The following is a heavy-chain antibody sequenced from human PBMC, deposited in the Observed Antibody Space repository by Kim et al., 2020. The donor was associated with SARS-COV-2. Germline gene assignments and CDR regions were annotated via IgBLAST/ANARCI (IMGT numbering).Heavy chain of an antibody. V-gene: IGHV7-4-1*02. CDR1: GYTFTSYA. CDR3: ARLGHSGSYYELDY. CDR2: INTNTGNP. J-gene: IGHJ4*02. Sequence: ASVKVSCKASGYTFTSYAMNWVRQAPGQGLEWMGWINTNTGNPTYAQCFTGRFVFSLDTSVSTAYLQISSLKAEDTAVYYCARLGHSGSYYELDYWGQGTLVTVSS. D-gene: IGHD1-26*01.